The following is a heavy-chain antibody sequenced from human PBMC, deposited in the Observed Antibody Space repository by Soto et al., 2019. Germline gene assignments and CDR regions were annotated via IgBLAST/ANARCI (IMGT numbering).Heavy chain of an antibody. J-gene: IGHJ3*01. V-gene: IGHV3-23*01. D-gene: IGHD2-2*01. Sequence: TGGSLRLSCADSASTFTSYAMSWVRQAPGRGLEWVSTISAGGANTYYANSVRGRFIISRDNSKSTLYLQMNSLRAEDTALYYCAKDRYCSATSCYGGFGVCGQGTVVTVSS. CDR1: ASTFTSYA. CDR2: ISAGGANT. CDR3: AKDRYCSATSCYGGFGV.